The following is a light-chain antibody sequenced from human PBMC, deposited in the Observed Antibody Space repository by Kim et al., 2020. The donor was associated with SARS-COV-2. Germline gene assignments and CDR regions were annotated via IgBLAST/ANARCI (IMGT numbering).Light chain of an antibody. CDR3: QVWDSTDHYV. CDR2: YDD. V-gene: IGLV3-21*04. J-gene: IGLJ1*01. Sequence: APGRTATITCGGDHIGSKRVHWYQKKPGQAPVLVISYDDDGPSGIPERFSGSNSANTATLTISRVEAGDEADYYCQVWDSTDHYVFGTGTKVTVL. CDR1: HIGSKR.